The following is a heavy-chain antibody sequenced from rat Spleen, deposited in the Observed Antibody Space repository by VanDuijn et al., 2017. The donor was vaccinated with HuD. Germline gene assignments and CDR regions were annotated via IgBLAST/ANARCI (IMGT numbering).Heavy chain of an antibody. CDR1: GFTFSNYG. Sequence: EVQLVESGGGLVQPGRSLKLSCAASGFTFSNYGMHWIRQVPTQGLEWVASISYDGTATYYRDSVKGRFSLSRDNAKSTLYLQMNSLRSEDTATYYCARQDYGYNYDYWGQGVMVTVSS. CDR2: ISYDGTAT. D-gene: IGHD1-9*01. J-gene: IGHJ2*01. V-gene: IGHV5-19*01. CDR3: ARQDYGYNYDY.